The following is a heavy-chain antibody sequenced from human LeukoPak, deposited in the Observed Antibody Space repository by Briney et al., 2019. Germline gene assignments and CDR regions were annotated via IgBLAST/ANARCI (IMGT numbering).Heavy chain of an antibody. J-gene: IGHJ5*02. V-gene: IGHV4-39*01. D-gene: IGHD6-19*01. CDR1: GGSISSSSYS. CDR2: IYYSGST. CDR3: ARSSSGWYVRVEVWFDT. Sequence: PSETLSLTCTVSGGSISSSSYSWGWIRQPPGKGLEWIGSIYYSGSTYYNPSLKSRVTIPVDTSKNQFSLKLSSVTAADTAVYYCARSSSGWYVRVEVWFDTWGQGTLVTVSS.